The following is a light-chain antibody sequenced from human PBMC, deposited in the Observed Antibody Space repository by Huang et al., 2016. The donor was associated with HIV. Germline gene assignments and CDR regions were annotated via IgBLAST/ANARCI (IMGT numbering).Light chain of an antibody. CDR1: QAIAKS. CDR2: AAS. Sequence: DIQMTQSPSSLSASVRNRVTITCRASQAIAKSLAWYQQKPGKAPKLLLYAASRLESGVPARFSGSGSGTDYTLPISSLQPEDFATYYCQQYHSTPYTFGQGTKLEIK. CDR3: QQYHSTPYT. V-gene: IGKV1-NL1*01. J-gene: IGKJ2*01.